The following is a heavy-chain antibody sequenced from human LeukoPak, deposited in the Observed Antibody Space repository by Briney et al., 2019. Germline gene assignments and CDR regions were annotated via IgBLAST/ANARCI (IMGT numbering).Heavy chain of an antibody. J-gene: IGHJ4*02. D-gene: IGHD1-14*01. V-gene: IGHV1-69*13. CDR1: GGTFSSYA. Sequence: ASVKVSCKASGGTFSSYAISWVRQAPGQGLVWMGGIIPIFGTANYAQKFQGRVTITADESTSTAYMELSSLRSEDTAVYYCARGASSTENFDYWGQGTLVTVSS. CDR2: IIPIFGTA. CDR3: ARGASSTENFDY.